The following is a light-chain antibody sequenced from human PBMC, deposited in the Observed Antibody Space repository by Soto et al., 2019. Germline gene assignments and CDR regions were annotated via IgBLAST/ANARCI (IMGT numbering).Light chain of an antibody. V-gene: IGLV1-40*01. CDR3: QSYDSSLSGHNYV. CDR1: SSNIGAGYD. J-gene: IGLJ1*01. CDR2: GNS. Sequence: QSVLTQPPSVSGAPGQRVTISCTGSSSNIGAGYDVHWYQQLPGTAPKLLIYGNSNRPSGVPDRFSGSKSGTSASLAITGLQAEDGPDYYCQSYDSSLSGHNYVFGTGTKVTVL.